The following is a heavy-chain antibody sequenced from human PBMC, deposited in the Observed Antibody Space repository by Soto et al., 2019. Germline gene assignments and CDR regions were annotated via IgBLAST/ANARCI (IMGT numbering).Heavy chain of an antibody. CDR3: ATTPYYDILTGYYYYGMDV. Sequence: KTSETLSLTCTVSGGSVSSGSYYWSWIRQPPGKGLEWIGYIYYSGSTNYNPSLKSRVTISADKSISTAYLQWSSLKASDTAMYYCATTPYYDILTGYYYYGMDVWGQGTTVTVSS. J-gene: IGHJ6*02. D-gene: IGHD3-9*01. V-gene: IGHV4-61*01. CDR2: IYYSGST. CDR1: GGSVSSGSYY.